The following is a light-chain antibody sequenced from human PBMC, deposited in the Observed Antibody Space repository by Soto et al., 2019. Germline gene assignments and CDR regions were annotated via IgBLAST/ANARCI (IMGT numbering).Light chain of an antibody. CDR1: SSDVGGYNY. V-gene: IGLV2-14*01. CDR2: DVS. CDR3: SSYTSSSTLYV. J-gene: IGLJ1*01. Sequence: QSALTQPASVSGSPGQSITISCTGTSSDVGGYNYVSWYQQHPGKAPKLMIYDVSNRPSGVSNRFSGSKSGNTASLTISGLQVKDEANYYGSSYTSSSTLYVFGTGTSSPS.